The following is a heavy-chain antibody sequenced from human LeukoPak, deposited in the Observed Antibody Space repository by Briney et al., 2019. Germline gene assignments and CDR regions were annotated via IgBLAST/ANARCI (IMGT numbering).Heavy chain of an antibody. CDR1: EFILSSYN. CDR3: ARVGLEFLEWLFSD. CDR2: ISTSSTSI. Sequence: PGGSLRLSCEASEFILSSYNMYWVRQAPGKGLEWVSFISTSSTSIYYADSVKGRFTISRDIAKNSLYLQMDSLRAEDTAVYYCARVGLEFLEWLFSDWGQGTLVTVSS. J-gene: IGHJ4*02. D-gene: IGHD3-3*02. V-gene: IGHV3-48*01.